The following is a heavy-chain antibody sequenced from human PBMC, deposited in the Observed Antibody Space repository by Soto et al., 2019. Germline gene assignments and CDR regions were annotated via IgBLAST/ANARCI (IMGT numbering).Heavy chain of an antibody. J-gene: IGHJ4*02. CDR1: GFTFSSFG. D-gene: IGHD2-15*01. CDR3: AKCQCCRGCSCYFNPSAY. V-gene: IGHV3-30*18. Sequence: QVQLVESGGGVVQPGRSLRLSCAASGFTFSSFGMHWVRQAPGKGLEWVAVISYDGSNKKYADSVKGRFTISRDNSKNTLDMQMNRRRVEDAAVYYCAKCQCCRGCSCYFNPSAYWGQGSLVTVSS. CDR2: ISYDGSNK.